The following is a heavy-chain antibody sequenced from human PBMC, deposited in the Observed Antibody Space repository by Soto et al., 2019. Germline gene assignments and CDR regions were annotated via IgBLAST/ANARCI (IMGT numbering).Heavy chain of an antibody. Sequence: QVQLVQSGAEVKKPGSSVKVSCKASGGTFSSYTISWVRQAPGQGLEWMGRIIPILGIANYAQKFQGRVTITADKSTSTAYMALSSLRSEDTAVYYCARDDSSGYYPYYYYGMDVWGQGTTVTVSS. D-gene: IGHD3-22*01. V-gene: IGHV1-69*08. CDR2: IIPILGIA. CDR1: GGTFSSYT. J-gene: IGHJ6*02. CDR3: ARDDSSGYYPYYYYGMDV.